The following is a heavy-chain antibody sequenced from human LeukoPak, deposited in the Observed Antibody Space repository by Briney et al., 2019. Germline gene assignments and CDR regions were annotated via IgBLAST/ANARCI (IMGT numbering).Heavy chain of an antibody. D-gene: IGHD3-3*01. J-gene: IGHJ5*02. V-gene: IGHV3-23*01. CDR2: VSGSGDST. CDR3: AKLIRDYDFWSGSYRAQWFDP. CDR1: RFTFSSYA. Sequence: GGSLRLSCAASRFTFSSYAMSWVRQAPGKGLEWVSTVSGSGDSTDYADSVKGRFAISRDNSKNTLYLQINSLRAEDTALYYSAKLIRDYDFWSGSYRAQWFDPWGQGTLVTVSS.